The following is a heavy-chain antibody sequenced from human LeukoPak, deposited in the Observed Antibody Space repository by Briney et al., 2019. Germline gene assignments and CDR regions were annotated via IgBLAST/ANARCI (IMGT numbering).Heavy chain of an antibody. CDR1: GGSFSDYL. D-gene: IGHD3-10*01. CDR2: INQGGRT. Sequence: PSESLSLTCAVNGGSFSDYLWTWIRQSPGKGLEWIAKINQGGRTNFNPSLKSRVTISADRSKYHFSLTLRSVTAADTAVYYCARGKRVWFGELMTSFSYFYIDVWGRGTTVIVSS. J-gene: IGHJ6*03. V-gene: IGHV4-34*01. CDR3: ARGKRVWFGELMTSFSYFYIDV.